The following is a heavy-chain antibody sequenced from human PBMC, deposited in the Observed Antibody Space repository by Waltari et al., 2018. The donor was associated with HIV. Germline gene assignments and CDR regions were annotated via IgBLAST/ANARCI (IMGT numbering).Heavy chain of an antibody. V-gene: IGHV1-69*01. Sequence: QVQLVQSGAEVKKPGSSVKVSCKASGGTFSSYAISWVSQAPGQGLEWMGGIIPIFGTANYAQKFQGRVTITADESTSTAYMELSSLRSEDTAVYYCARGSWDYVWGSYQTIRYFDYWGQGTLVTVSS. CDR1: GGTFSSYA. CDR3: ARGSWDYVWGSYQTIRYFDY. CDR2: IIPIFGTA. D-gene: IGHD3-16*02. J-gene: IGHJ4*02.